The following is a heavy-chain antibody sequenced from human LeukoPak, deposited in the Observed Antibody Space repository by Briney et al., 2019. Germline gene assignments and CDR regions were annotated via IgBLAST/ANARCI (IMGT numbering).Heavy chain of an antibody. CDR2: ISAYNGNT. CDR3: ARKSQGYCSSTSCYENWFDP. J-gene: IGHJ5*02. V-gene: IGHV1-18*01. Sequence: ASVKVSCKASGYTFTSYGISWVRQAPGQGLEWMGWISAYNGNTNYAQKLQGRVTMTTDTSTSTAYMELRSLRSDHTAVYYCARKSQGYCSSTSCYENWFDPWGQGTLVTVSS. CDR1: GYTFTSYG. D-gene: IGHD2-2*01.